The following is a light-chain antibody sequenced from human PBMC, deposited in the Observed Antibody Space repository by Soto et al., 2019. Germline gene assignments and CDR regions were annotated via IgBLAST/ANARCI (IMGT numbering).Light chain of an antibody. CDR3: SSYTSSFDV. CDR2: DVS. V-gene: IGLV2-14*01. Sequence: QSALTQPASVSGSPGQSITISCTGTSSDVGGYNYVSWYQQHPGKAPKLMIYDVSNQPSGVSNRFSGSKSGNSAFLIISGLQAEDEADYYCSSYTSSFDVFGTGTKVTVL. J-gene: IGLJ1*01. CDR1: SSDVGGYNY.